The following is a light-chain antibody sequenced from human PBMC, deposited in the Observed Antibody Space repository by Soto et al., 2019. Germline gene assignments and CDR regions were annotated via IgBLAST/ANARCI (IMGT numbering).Light chain of an antibody. CDR3: QQFDRSPPSWT. CDR2: GAS. J-gene: IGKJ1*01. Sequence: ETVLTQSPGTLSLSPGERATLSCRASQSVTSNYLAWYQQKPGQAPRLLIYGASTRATGIPDRFSGSGSGTDFTLTISRLEPEDFAVYYCQQFDRSPPSWTFGQGTKVEIK. V-gene: IGKV3-20*01. CDR1: QSVTSNY.